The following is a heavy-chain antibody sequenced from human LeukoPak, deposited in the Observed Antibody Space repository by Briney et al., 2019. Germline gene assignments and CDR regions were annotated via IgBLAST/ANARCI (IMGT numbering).Heavy chain of an antibody. Sequence: GGSLRLSCAVSGFAFGSEAMSWVRQSPARGLEWVASISPGGGTTYYADYVKGRFTISRDNSKNTLDLQMNSLRAEDTAVYYCAKDTSRLRYFDWPLLDYWGQGTLVTVSS. CDR2: ISPGGGTT. J-gene: IGHJ4*02. CDR3: AKDTSRLRYFDWPLLDY. V-gene: IGHV3-23*01. D-gene: IGHD3-9*01. CDR1: GFAFGSEA.